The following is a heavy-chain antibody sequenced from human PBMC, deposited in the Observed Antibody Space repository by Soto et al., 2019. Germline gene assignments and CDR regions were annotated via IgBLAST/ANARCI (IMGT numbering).Heavy chain of an antibody. Sequence: GGSLRLSCAASGFTFSSYGMHWVRQAPGKGLEWVAVISYDGSNKYCADSVKGRFTISRDNSKNTLYLQMNSLRAEDTAVYYCAKDLGWFGDGPFDYWGQGTLLTVSS. CDR3: AKDLGWFGDGPFDY. D-gene: IGHD3-10*01. CDR1: GFTFSSYG. V-gene: IGHV3-30*18. CDR2: ISYDGSNK. J-gene: IGHJ4*02.